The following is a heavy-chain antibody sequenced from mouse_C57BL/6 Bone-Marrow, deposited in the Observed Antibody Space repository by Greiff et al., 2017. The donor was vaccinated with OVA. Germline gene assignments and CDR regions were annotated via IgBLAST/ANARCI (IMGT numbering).Heavy chain of an antibody. CDR2: IWSDGST. Sequence: VQGVESGPGLVAPSQSLSITCTVSGFSLTSYGVHWVRQPPGKGLEWLVVIWSDGSTTYNSALKSRLSISKDNSKSQVFLKMNSLQTDDTAMYDCARHGRSYGYWYFDVWGTGTTVTVSS. CDR1: GFSLTSYG. V-gene: IGHV2-6-1*01. D-gene: IGHD1-1*01. CDR3: ARHGRSYGYWYFDV. J-gene: IGHJ1*03.